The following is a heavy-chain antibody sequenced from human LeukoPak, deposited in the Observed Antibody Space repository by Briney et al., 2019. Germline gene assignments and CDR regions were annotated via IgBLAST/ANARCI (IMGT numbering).Heavy chain of an antibody. J-gene: IGHJ2*01. V-gene: IGHV4-34*01. CDR3: AQLRGYFDL. CDR1: GGSFSGYY. CDR2: INHSGST. Sequence: SETLSLTCAVYGGSFSGYYWSWIRQPPGKGLEWIGEINHSGSTNYNPSLKSRVTISVDTSKNQFSLKLSPVTAADTAVYYCAQLRGYFDLWGRGTLVTVSS. D-gene: IGHD5-24*01.